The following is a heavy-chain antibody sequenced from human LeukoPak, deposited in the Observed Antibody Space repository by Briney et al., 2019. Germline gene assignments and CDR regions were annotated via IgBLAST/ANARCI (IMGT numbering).Heavy chain of an antibody. J-gene: IGHJ5*02. V-gene: IGHV4-30-2*01. D-gene: IGHD3-10*01. CDR3: AREVRFGEGEWFDP. CDR1: GGSISSGGYS. CDR2: IYHSGST. Sequence: SETLSLTCAVSGGSISSGGYSWSWIRQPPGKGLEWIGYIYHSGSTYYNPSLKSQVTISVDRSKNQFSLKLSSVAAADTAVYYCAREVRFGEGEWFDPWGQGTLVTVSS.